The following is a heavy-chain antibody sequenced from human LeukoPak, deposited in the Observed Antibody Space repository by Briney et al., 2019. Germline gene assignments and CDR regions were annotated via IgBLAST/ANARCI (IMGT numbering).Heavy chain of an antibody. J-gene: IGHJ4*02. CDR1: GGSFSDYY. CDR3: ARDVGHSSSWYNFDY. V-gene: IGHV4-34*01. CDR2: INHSGST. Sequence: SETLSLTCAVYGGSFSDYYWSWIRQPPGKGLEWIGEINHSGSTNYNPSLKSRVTISVDTSKNQFSLKLSSVTAADTAVYYCARDVGHSSSWYNFDYWGQGTLVTVSS. D-gene: IGHD6-13*01.